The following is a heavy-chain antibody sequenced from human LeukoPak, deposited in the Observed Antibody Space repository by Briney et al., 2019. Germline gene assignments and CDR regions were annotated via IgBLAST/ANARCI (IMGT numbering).Heavy chain of an antibody. CDR2: IYTSGST. V-gene: IGHV4-4*09. CDR3: ARRYYYGSGSYGFDP. D-gene: IGHD3-10*01. Sequence: PSETLSLTCTVSGGSISSYYWSWIRQPPGKGLEWIGYIYTSGSTNHNPSLKSRVTISVDTSKNQFSLKLSSVTAADTAVYYCARRYYYGSGSYGFDPWGQGTLVTVSS. J-gene: IGHJ5*02. CDR1: GGSISSYY.